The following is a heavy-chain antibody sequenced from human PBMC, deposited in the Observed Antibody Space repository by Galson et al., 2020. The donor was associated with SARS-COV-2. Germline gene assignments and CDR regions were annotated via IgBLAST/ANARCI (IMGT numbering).Heavy chain of an antibody. J-gene: IGHJ6*02. D-gene: IGHD3-9*01. V-gene: IGHV3-30*18. CDR3: AKDRLYYDILTGYLGGFNYYYYYGMDV. CDR2: ISYDGSNK. Sequence: QLGESLKISCAASGFTFSSYGMHWVRQAPGKGLEWVAVISYDGSNKYYADSVKGRFTISRDNSKNTLYLQMNSLRAEDTAVYYCAKDRLYYDILTGYLGGFNYYYYYGMDVWGQGTTVTVSS. CDR1: GFTFSSYG.